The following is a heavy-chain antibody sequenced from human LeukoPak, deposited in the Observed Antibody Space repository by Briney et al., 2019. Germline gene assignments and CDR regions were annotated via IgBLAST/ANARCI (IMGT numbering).Heavy chain of an antibody. V-gene: IGHV4-59*01. CDR1: GGSISSYY. J-gene: IGHJ4*02. CDR2: IYYSGST. D-gene: IGHD2-15*01. Sequence: SETRSLACTVSGGSISSYYWSWIRQPPGKGLEWIGYIYYSGSTNYNPSLKSRVTISVDTSKNQFSLKLSSVTAADTAVYYCGRSGGSYFGWADYWGQGTLVTVSS. CDR3: GRSGGSYFGWADY.